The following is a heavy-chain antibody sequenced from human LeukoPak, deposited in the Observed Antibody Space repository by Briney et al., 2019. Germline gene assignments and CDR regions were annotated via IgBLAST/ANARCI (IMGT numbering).Heavy chain of an antibody. CDR2: INAGNGNT. CDR1: GYTYTSYA. V-gene: IGHV1-3*01. D-gene: IGHD5-24*01. Sequence: ASVRVSCKASGYTYTSYAMHGVRQATGQRLEWMGWINAGNGNTKYSQKFQGRVTITRDTSASTAYMELSSLRSEDTAVYYCARDGDGYTQNWGQGTLVTVSS. CDR3: ARDGDGYTQN. J-gene: IGHJ4*02.